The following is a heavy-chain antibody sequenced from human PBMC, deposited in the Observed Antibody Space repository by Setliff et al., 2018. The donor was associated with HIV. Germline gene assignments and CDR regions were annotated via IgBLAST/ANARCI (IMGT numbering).Heavy chain of an antibody. CDR2: IYFTGST. J-gene: IGHJ5*02. Sequence: SETLSLTCSVSGDSITSHYWSWIRQPPGKGLEWIGYIYFTGSTNYNPSLKSRVTISVDTSADTVYMELSSLRSEDTAVYYCARDRCDSVKCYLYNWFDPWGQGTLVTVSS. CDR3: ARDRCDSVKCYLYNWFDP. V-gene: IGHV4-59*11. CDR1: GDSITSHY. D-gene: IGHD3-22*01.